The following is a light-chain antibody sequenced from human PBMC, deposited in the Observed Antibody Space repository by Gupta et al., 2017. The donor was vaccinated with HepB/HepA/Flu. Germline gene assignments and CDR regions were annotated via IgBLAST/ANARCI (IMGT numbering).Light chain of an antibody. CDR2: DVF. CDR1: SSDIGAYNL. Sequence: QSAPTLPPSASGSPGQSVPISCTGTSSDIGAYNLVSWYQQHPGKAPKLIIYDVFQRPSGVPDRFSGSKSGNTASLTVSGLQAEDEADYYCFSYAGNDNWVFGGGTKVTVL. V-gene: IGLV2-8*01. CDR3: FSYAGNDNWV. J-gene: IGLJ1*01.